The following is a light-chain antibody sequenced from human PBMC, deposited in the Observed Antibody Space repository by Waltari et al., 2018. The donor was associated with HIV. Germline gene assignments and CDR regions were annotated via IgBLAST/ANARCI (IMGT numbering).Light chain of an antibody. J-gene: IGLJ2*01. CDR3: AAWDDSLDGPV. CDR1: SSNIVRHA. Sequence: QPVLPPPPSASGTPGQRVIIPCSGSSSNIVRHAVSWSPHLPGATPTLLIFGNNERASGVPDRFSGSKPATSASLAISGLRSVDEADYSCAAWDDSLDGPVFGGGTKLTVL. V-gene: IGLV1-44*01. CDR2: GNN.